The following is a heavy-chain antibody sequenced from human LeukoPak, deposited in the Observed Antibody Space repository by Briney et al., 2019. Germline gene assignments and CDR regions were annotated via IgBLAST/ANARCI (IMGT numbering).Heavy chain of an antibody. CDR1: GFTFSSYE. D-gene: IGHD2-21*01. Sequence: QSGGSLSLSCAASGFTFSSYEMNWVRQAPGKGLEWVSYISSSGSTIYYADSVKGRFTISRDNAKNSLYLQMNSLRAEDTAVYYCARVPTPYCGGVSPDYWGQGTLVTVSS. CDR2: ISSSGSTI. J-gene: IGHJ4*02. V-gene: IGHV3-48*03. CDR3: ARVPTPYCGGVSPDY.